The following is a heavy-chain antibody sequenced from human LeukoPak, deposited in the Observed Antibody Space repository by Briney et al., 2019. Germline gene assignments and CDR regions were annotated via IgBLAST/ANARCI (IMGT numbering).Heavy chain of an antibody. J-gene: IGHJ5*02. V-gene: IGHV1-18*01. D-gene: IGHD2-2*01. Sequence: VASVKVSCKASGYTFSGSGISWVRQAPGQGLEWMGSIGAYNGSTNYAQKFKGRSPMTRDTSISTAYMELSRLRSDDTAVYYCAREEYQLLPVNWFDPWGQGILVTVSS. CDR1: GYTFSGSG. CDR3: AREEYQLLPVNWFDP. CDR2: IGAYNGST.